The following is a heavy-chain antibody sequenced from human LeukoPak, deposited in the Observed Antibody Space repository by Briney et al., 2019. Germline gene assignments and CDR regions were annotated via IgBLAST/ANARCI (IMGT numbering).Heavy chain of an antibody. D-gene: IGHD3-3*01. Sequence: SGPTLVNPTQTLTLTCTFSGFSLSTSGVSVGWIRQPPGKALEWLALIYWTDDKHYSPSLKNKLTITKDTSKNQVVLTMTNMDPVDTATYYCAHSQVVIIPDAFDIWGQGTMVTVSS. CDR1: GFSLSTSGVS. CDR2: IYWTDDK. CDR3: AHSQVVIIPDAFDI. V-gene: IGHV2-5*01. J-gene: IGHJ3*02.